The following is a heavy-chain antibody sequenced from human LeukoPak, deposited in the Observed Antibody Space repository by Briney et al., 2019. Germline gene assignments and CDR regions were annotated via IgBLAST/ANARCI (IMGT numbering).Heavy chain of an antibody. D-gene: IGHD6-6*01. Sequence: SETLSLTCTVSGGSISSGGYYWSWIRQPPGKGLEWIGYIYHSGSTYYNPSLKSRVTISVDRSKNQFSLKLSSVTAADTAVYYCARVKYSSSSYWYFDLWGRGTLVTVSS. V-gene: IGHV4-30-2*01. J-gene: IGHJ2*01. CDR3: ARVKYSSSSYWYFDL. CDR1: GGSISSGGYY. CDR2: IYHSGST.